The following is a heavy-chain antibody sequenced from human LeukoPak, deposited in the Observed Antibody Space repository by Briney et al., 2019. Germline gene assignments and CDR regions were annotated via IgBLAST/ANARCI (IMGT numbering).Heavy chain of an antibody. CDR1: GFTLSSYA. CDR2: ISGSGGST. D-gene: IGHD2-2*02. CDR3: APAPQYQLLYEGHYFDY. V-gene: IGHV3-23*01. Sequence: GGPLRLSCAASGFTLSSYAMSWVRQAPGKGLEWVSAISGSGGSTYYADSVKGRFTISRDNSKNTLYLQMNSLRAEDTAVYYCAPAPQYQLLYEGHYFDYWGQGTLVTVSS. J-gene: IGHJ4*02.